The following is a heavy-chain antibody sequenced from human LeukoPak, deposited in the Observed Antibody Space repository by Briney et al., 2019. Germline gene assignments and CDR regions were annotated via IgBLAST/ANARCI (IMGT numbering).Heavy chain of an antibody. J-gene: IGHJ4*02. CDR3: ARDPNHYYDSSGGH. CDR2: ISSSGSTI. Sequence: GGSLRLSCAASGFTFSSFSMNWVRQAPGKGLEWVSYISSSGSTIYYADSVKGRFTISRDNAKNSLYLQMNSLRAEDTAVYYCARDPNHYYDSSGGHWGQGTLVTVSS. CDR1: GFTFSSFS. V-gene: IGHV3-48*04. D-gene: IGHD3-22*01.